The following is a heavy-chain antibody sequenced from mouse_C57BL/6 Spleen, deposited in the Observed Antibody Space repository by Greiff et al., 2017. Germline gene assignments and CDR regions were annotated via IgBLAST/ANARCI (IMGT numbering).Heavy chain of an antibody. CDR2: ISSGGSYT. Sequence: EVKLMESGGDLVKPGGSLKLSCAASGFTFSSYGMSWVRQTPDKRLEWVATISSGGSYTYYPDSVKGRFTISRDNAKNTLYLQMSSLKSEDTAMYYCARHPLSNYFDYWGQGTTLTVSS. J-gene: IGHJ2*01. V-gene: IGHV5-6*01. CDR1: GFTFSSYG. CDR3: ARHPLSNYFDY.